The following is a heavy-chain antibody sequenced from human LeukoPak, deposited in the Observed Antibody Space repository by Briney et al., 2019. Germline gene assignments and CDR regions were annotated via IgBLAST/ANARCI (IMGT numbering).Heavy chain of an antibody. CDR1: DGSFNDYY. J-gene: IGHJ6*03. CDR3: AREWELRYYYYMDV. V-gene: IGHV4-39*01. Sequence: SETLSLTCEVYDGSFNDYYWGWIRQPPGKGLEWIGTIYYSGNTYYNPSLKSRVTISVDTSKNQFSLKLSSVTAADTAVYYCAREWELRYYYYMDVWGKGTTVTVSS. D-gene: IGHD1-26*01. CDR2: IYYSGNT.